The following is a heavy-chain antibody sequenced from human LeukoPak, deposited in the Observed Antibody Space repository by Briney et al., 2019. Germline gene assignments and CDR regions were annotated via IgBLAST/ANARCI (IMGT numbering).Heavy chain of an antibody. D-gene: IGHD2-2*01. CDR2: INHSGST. Sequence: SETLSLTCAVYGGSFSGYYWSWIRQPPGKGLEWIGEINHSGSTNYNPSLKSRVTISVDTSKNQFSLKLSSVTAADTAVYYCARRACSSTSCYGSFDYWGQGTLVTVSS. V-gene: IGHV4-34*01. CDR1: GGSFSGYY. CDR3: ARRACSSTSCYGSFDY. J-gene: IGHJ4*02.